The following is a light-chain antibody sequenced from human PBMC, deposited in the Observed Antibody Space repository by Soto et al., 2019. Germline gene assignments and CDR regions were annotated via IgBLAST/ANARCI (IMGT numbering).Light chain of an antibody. Sequence: QSALTQPASVSGSPGQSIAISCTGTSSDVGAYNYVSWYQQHPGKAPKLIIYDVSNRPSGVSNRFSGSKSGNTASLTISGLQAEDEADYYCSSYTMSNTYVFGAGTQLTVL. CDR1: SSDVGAYNY. V-gene: IGLV2-14*03. J-gene: IGLJ1*01. CDR3: SSYTMSNTYV. CDR2: DVS.